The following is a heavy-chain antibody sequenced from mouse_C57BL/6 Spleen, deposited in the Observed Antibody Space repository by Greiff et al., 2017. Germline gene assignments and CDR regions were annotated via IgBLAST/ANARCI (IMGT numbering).Heavy chain of an antibody. D-gene: IGHD1-1*01. J-gene: IGHJ1*03. Sequence: DVQLVESGEGLVKPGGSLKLSCAASGFTFSSYAMSWVRQTPEKRLEWVAYISSGGDYIYYADTVKGRFTISRDNARNTLYLQMSSLKSEDTAMYYCTRDNHYGSRAPYFDVWGTGTTVTVSS. CDR1: GFTFSSYA. V-gene: IGHV5-9-1*02. CDR2: ISSGGDYI. CDR3: TRDNHYGSRAPYFDV.